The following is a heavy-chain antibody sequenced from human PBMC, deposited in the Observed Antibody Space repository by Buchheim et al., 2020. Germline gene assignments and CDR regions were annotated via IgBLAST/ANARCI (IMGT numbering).Heavy chain of an antibody. J-gene: IGHJ4*02. CDR3: AGGGTTGMAE. D-gene: IGHD5-18*01. V-gene: IGHV3-74*01. Sequence: EVLLVESGGGLVQPGGSLRLSCVASGFSISDDWMHWVRQAPGKGLEWVSHMNTDAAITGYAGSVKGRFTISRDIAKNTLLLELNNLGADGTALYDCAGGGTTGMAEWGQGTL. CDR1: GFSISDDW. CDR2: MNTDAAIT.